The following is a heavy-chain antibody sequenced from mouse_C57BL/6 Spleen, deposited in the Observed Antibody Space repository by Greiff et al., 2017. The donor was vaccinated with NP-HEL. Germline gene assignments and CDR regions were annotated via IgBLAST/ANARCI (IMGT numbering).Heavy chain of an antibody. CDR3: ARWCLRREYAMDY. D-gene: IGHD2-13*01. J-gene: IGHJ4*01. CDR1: GYTFTDYY. Sequence: EVQLQQSGPELVKPGASVKISCKASGYTFTDYYMNWVKQSHGKSLEWIGDINPNNGGTSYNQKFKGKATLTVDKSSSTAYMELRSLTSEDSAVYYGARWCLRREYAMDYWGQGTSVTVSS. V-gene: IGHV1-26*01. CDR2: INPNNGGT.